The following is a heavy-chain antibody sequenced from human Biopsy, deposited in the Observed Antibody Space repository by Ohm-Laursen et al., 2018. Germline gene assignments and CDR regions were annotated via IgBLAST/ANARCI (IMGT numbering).Heavy chain of an antibody. CDR2: ISPYNDKT. D-gene: IGHD2/OR15-2a*01. V-gene: IGHV1-18*04. Sequence: SVKVSCKASGYTFTTYYIHWVRQAPGQGLEWMGWISPYNDKTSYPPKLQDRVTMTADTSTNTAHMELRSLRSDDTAVYYCARVFCTSTTCYGLLDNWGQGAVVTVSS. CDR3: ARVFCTSTTCYGLLDN. CDR1: GYTFTTYY. J-gene: IGHJ4*02.